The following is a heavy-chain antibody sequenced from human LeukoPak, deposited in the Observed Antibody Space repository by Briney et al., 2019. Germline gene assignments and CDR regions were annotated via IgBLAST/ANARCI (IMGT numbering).Heavy chain of an antibody. J-gene: IGHJ4*02. V-gene: IGHV6-1*01. CDR3: ARFLGIGSQRYYFDS. CDR2: TYYRSQWYY. CDR1: GDSVSSNSAA. Sequence: SQTLSLTCAISGDSVSSNSAAWIWIRQSPSRGLEWLGRTYYRSQWYYDYAVSVRSRVSVNPDTSKNQFSLQLNSVTPEDTAVYYCARFLGIGSQRYYFDSWGQGTLVTVSS. D-gene: IGHD6-19*01.